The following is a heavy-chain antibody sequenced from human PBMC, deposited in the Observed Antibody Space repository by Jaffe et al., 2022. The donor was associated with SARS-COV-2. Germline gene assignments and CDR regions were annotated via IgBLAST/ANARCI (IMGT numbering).Heavy chain of an antibody. J-gene: IGHJ6*02. CDR1: GFTFSDYY. CDR3: ARDAHERLLYDFWSGYYSPRYGMDV. D-gene: IGHD3-3*01. V-gene: IGHV3-11*01. CDR2: ISSSGSTI. Sequence: QVQLVESGGGLVKPGGSLRLSCAASGFTFSDYYMSWIRQAPGKGLEWVSYISSSGSTIYYADSVKGRFTISRDNAKNSLYLQMNSLRAEDTAVYYCARDAHERLLYDFWSGYYSPRYGMDVWGQGTTVTVSS.